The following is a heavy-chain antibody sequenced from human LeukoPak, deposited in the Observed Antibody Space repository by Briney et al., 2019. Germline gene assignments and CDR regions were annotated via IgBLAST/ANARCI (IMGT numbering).Heavy chain of an antibody. Sequence: PGGSLRLSCAASGFTFSSYGMHWVRQAPGKGLEWVAVISYDGSNKYYADSVKGRFTISRDNSKNTLYLQMNSLRAEDTAVYYCAKTASSGYYCFDYWGQGTLVTVSS. CDR2: ISYDGSNK. J-gene: IGHJ4*02. D-gene: IGHD3-22*01. CDR1: GFTFSSYG. V-gene: IGHV3-30*18. CDR3: AKTASSGYYCFDY.